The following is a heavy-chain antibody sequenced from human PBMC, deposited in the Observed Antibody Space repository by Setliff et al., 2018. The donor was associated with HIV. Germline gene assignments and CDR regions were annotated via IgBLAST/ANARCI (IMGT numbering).Heavy chain of an antibody. CDR1: GGTFSSYA. Sequence: SVKGSCKATGGTFSSYAITWVRQAPGQGLEWMGGIIPIFGTANYAQKFQGRVTMTTDTATSTAYMEVRSLRSEDTAVYYCARTDYGGNSGGNYFDYWGHGSLVTVSS. J-gene: IGHJ4*01. D-gene: IGHD4-17*01. CDR2: IIPIFGTA. CDR3: ARTDYGGNSGGNYFDY. V-gene: IGHV1-69*05.